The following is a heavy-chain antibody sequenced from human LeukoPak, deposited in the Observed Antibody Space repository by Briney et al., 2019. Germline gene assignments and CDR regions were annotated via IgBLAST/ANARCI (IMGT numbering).Heavy chain of an antibody. Sequence: HSGGSLRLSCAASGFTFSSYSMNWVRQAPGKGLEWVSYISSSSSTIYYADSVKGRFTISRDNAKNSLYLQMNSLRDEDTAVYYCARDYPGVGYCSGGSCYSLKYFQHWGQGTLVTVSS. J-gene: IGHJ1*01. CDR2: ISSSSSTI. CDR1: GFTFSSYS. D-gene: IGHD2-15*01. CDR3: ARDYPGVGYCSGGSCYSLKYFQH. V-gene: IGHV3-48*02.